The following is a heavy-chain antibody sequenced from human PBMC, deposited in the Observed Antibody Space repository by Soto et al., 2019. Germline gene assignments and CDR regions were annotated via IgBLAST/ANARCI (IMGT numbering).Heavy chain of an antibody. D-gene: IGHD3-3*01. CDR3: ARHGVVPPDPPVEV. Sequence: SETLSLTCTVSGGSISSYYWSWIRQPPGKGLEWIGYIYYSGSTNYNPSLKSRVTISVDTSKNQFSLKLSSVTAADTAVYYCARHGVVPPDPPVEVWGKGTTVTVSS. V-gene: IGHV4-59*08. CDR1: GGSISSYY. CDR2: IYYSGST. J-gene: IGHJ6*04.